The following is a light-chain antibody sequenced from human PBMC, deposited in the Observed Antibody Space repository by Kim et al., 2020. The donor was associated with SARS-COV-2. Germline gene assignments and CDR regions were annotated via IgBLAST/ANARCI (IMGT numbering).Light chain of an antibody. V-gene: IGLV2-14*03. CDR1: SVDVDGYDF. CDR2: DVT. J-gene: IGLJ2*01. CDR3: SSSTPNTTPL. Sequence: ASACPGTSVDVDGYDFVSWFQQHPCNAPKLVIYDVTKRPSGVSNRFSGSKSGNTASLTISGLQAEDEADYYCSSSTPNTTPLFGGGTQLTVL.